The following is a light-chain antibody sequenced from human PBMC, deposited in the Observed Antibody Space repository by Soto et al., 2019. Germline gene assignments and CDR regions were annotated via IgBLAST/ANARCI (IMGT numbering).Light chain of an antibody. CDR1: SSDVGGYNY. J-gene: IGLJ2*01. CDR3: SSYTSSSSVV. Sequence: QSALTQPASVSGSPGQSITISCTGTSSDVGGYNYVSWYQQHPGKAPKLMIYDVSNRPSGVSNRFSGSKSGNTASLPISGLQAEDEADYYCSSYTSSSSVVFGGGTKPPS. CDR2: DVS. V-gene: IGLV2-14*01.